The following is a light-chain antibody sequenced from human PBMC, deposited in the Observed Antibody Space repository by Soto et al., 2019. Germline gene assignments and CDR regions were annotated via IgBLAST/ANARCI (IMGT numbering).Light chain of an antibody. CDR3: SSYTSSSTSVV. CDR1: SSDVGGYNY. V-gene: IGLV2-14*01. J-gene: IGLJ2*01. Sequence: QSALTQPASVSGSPGQSITISCTGTSSDVGGYNYVSWYQQHPGKAPKLMIYDVSNRPSGVSNRFSGSKSGNTASLTISGLKAEDDADYYCSSYTSSSTSVVFGGGTKLTVL. CDR2: DVS.